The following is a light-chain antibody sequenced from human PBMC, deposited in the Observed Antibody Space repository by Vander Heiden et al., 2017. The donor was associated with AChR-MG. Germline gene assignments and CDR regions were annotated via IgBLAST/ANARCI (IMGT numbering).Light chain of an antibody. CDR3: SSHTSSSTSV. CDR2: DVS. J-gene: IGLJ1*01. CDR1: SSDVGGYNY. V-gene: IGLV2-14*01. Sequence: QSALTQPASVSGSPGQATTSSCTGTSSDVGGYNYVSWYQQHPGNAPKLMGDDVSNRPSVVSNRFSGSESGNTTSLTISELQAEDEAYYYCSSHTSSSTSVVGTGTKVTVL.